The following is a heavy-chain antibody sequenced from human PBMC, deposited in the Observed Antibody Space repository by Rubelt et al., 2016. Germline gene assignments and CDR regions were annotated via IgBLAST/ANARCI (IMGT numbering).Heavy chain of an antibody. CDR3: ARVHYYGSGSYDATPYYFDY. Sequence: GLEWVSAISGSGGSTYYADSVKGLFTISRDNSKNTLYLQMNSLRAEDTAVYYCARVHYYGSGSYDATPYYFDYWGQGTLVTVSS. J-gene: IGHJ4*02. V-gene: IGHV3-23*01. D-gene: IGHD3-10*01. CDR2: ISGSGGST.